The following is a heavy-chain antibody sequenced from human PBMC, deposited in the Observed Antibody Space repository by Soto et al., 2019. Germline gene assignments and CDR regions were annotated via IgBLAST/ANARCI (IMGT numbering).Heavy chain of an antibody. CDR2: ISYDGSNK. D-gene: IGHD6-6*01. V-gene: IGHV3-30-3*01. CDR3: ARERIFEYSSSYYYYYGMDG. J-gene: IGHJ6*02. Sequence: GGSLRLSCAASGFTFSSYAMHWVRQAPGKGLEWVAVISYDGSNKYYADSVKGRFTISRDNSKNTLYLQMNSLRDEDLAVYFCARERIFEYSSSYYYYYGMDGWGQGTTVTFSS. CDR1: GFTFSSYA.